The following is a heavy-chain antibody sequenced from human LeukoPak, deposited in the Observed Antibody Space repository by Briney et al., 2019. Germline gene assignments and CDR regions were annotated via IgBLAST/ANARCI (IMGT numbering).Heavy chain of an antibody. CDR3: AARPTSAPVAPSDF. Sequence: PGGSLRLSCAASGFTFSSYAMHWVRQAPGKGLEWVAVISYDGSNKYYADSVKGRFTISRDNSNSMLYLQMNSLRAEDTARYYCAARPTSAPVAPSDFWGQGTLVTVSS. J-gene: IGHJ4*02. CDR2: ISYDGSNK. V-gene: IGHV3-30-3*01. D-gene: IGHD6-19*01. CDR1: GFTFSSYA.